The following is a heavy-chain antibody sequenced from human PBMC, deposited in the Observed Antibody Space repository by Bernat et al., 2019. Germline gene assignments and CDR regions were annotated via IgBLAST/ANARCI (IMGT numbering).Heavy chain of an antibody. V-gene: IGHV4-39*01. CDR3: ARLKQIVRGYNYYYMDV. D-gene: IGHD6-6*01. Sequence: QVQLQESGPGLVKPSETLSLTCTVSGGSFTSSSYYWGWIRRPPGKGLEWIGNIYYSGSTYYNPSLKSRVTISVDTSKYQFSLKVGSVTAADTAVYYCARLKQIVRGYNYYYMDVWGKGTTVTVSS. CDR1: GGSFTSSSYY. J-gene: IGHJ6*03. CDR2: IYYSGST.